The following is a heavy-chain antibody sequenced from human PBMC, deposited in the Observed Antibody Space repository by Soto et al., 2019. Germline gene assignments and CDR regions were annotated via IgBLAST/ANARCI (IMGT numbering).Heavy chain of an antibody. D-gene: IGHD1-26*01. Sequence: EVQLLESGGGLVQPGGSLRLSCTASGFTFSTYAMSWVRQAPGKGLEWVSAISGSGGDTYYADSVKGRFTISRDNSKNTLYLQINSLRADDTAVYYCPALIPGSYFDYWGQGTLVTVSS. V-gene: IGHV3-23*01. CDR1: GFTFSTYA. CDR3: PALIPGSYFDY. CDR2: ISGSGGDT. J-gene: IGHJ4*02.